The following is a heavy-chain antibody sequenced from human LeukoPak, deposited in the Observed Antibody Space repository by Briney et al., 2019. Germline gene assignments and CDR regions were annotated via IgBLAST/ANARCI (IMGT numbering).Heavy chain of an antibody. CDR3: ARGDIVVVVVNRRPFDP. D-gene: IGHD2-15*01. J-gene: IGHJ5*02. V-gene: IGHV3-30*03. Sequence: PGGSLRLSCAASGFTFSSYGMYWVRQAPGKGLEWVAVISYDGSNKYYADSVKGRFTISRDNSKNTLYLQMNSLRAEDTAVYYCARGDIVVVVVNRRPFDPWGQGTLVTVSS. CDR2: ISYDGSNK. CDR1: GFTFSSYG.